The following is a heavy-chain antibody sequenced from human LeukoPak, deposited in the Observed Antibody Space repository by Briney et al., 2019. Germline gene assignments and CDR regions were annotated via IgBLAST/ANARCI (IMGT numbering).Heavy chain of an antibody. Sequence: ASVNVSCKASGYTFTSYGISWVRQAPGQGLEWMGWISAYNGDTKYAQKVQGRVTMTTDTSTSTAYMELRSLRSDDTAVYYCARDSEAAGFFDIWGQGTMVTVSS. CDR1: GYTFTSYG. D-gene: IGHD6-13*01. J-gene: IGHJ3*02. CDR3: ARDSEAAGFFDI. CDR2: ISAYNGDT. V-gene: IGHV1-18*01.